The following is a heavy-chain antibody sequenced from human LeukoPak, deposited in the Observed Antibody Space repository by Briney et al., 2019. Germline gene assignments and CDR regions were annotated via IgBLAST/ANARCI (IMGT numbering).Heavy chain of an antibody. CDR1: GDSISNNNYY. CDR2: LYSGGSA. Sequence: SETLSLTCTVSGDSISNNNYYWGWIRQPPGKGLEWIGGLYSGGSAYYDPSLRSRVTISVDTSKNQFPLKLSSVTASDTAVYYCARHQYYYYMDVWGTGTTVTVSS. CDR3: ARHQYYYYMDV. J-gene: IGHJ6*03. V-gene: IGHV4-39*01.